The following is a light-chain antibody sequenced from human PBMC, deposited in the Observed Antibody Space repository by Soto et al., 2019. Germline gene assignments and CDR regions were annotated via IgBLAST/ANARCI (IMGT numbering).Light chain of an antibody. CDR3: QQNGPSSLT. J-gene: IGKJ4*01. CDR2: HVS. V-gene: IGKV3-20*01. CDR1: QSVSSTS. Sequence: DIVLTQSPGTLSLSPGERAILSCRASQSVSSTSLSWYQQRPGQAPRLLIYHVSSRANGIPDRFSGSGSGSDFTLTISTLEHEDFSVYYWQQNGPSSLTFGGGTRVEI.